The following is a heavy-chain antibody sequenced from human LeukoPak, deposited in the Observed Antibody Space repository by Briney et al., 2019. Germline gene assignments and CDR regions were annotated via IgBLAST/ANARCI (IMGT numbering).Heavy chain of an antibody. D-gene: IGHD4-17*01. CDR2: IYYSGST. V-gene: IGHV4-39*01. Sequence: SETLSLTCTVSGGPISGSSYYWGWIRQPPGKGLEWIGSIYYSGSTYYNPSLKSRVTISVDTSKNQFSLKLSSVTAADTAVYYCARHDYEGYYFDYWGQGTLVTVSS. J-gene: IGHJ4*02. CDR1: GGPISGSSYY. CDR3: ARHDYEGYYFDY.